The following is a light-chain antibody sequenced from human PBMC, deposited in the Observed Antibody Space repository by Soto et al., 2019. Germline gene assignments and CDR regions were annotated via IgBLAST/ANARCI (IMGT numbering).Light chain of an antibody. J-gene: IGKJ1*01. CDR1: HSFSSSY. V-gene: IGKV3-20*01. Sequence: EIVLTQSPGTLSLSPGERATLSCRASHSFSSSYLAWYQQKPGQAPRLLIYGASSMATGIPDRFSGSGSGTDFTLTISRLEPEDFAVYYCQQYGSSPRTFGQGTKVDIK. CDR3: QQYGSSPRT. CDR2: GAS.